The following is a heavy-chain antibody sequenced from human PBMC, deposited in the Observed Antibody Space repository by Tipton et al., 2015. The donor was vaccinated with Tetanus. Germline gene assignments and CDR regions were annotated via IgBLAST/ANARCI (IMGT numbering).Heavy chain of an antibody. J-gene: IGHJ6*02. V-gene: IGHV4-59*01. CDR1: GGSLSGYY. CDR2: NYYSGSA. Sequence: TLSLTCTVSGGSLSGYYWNWIRQSPGKGLEWIGYNYYSGSAIYNPSLQSRVTTSVDTSKNQFSLQLAFVTAADTAIYYCARERIEAFYYHGLDVWGPGTTVTVSS. CDR3: ARERIEAFYYHGLDV. D-gene: IGHD2-21*01.